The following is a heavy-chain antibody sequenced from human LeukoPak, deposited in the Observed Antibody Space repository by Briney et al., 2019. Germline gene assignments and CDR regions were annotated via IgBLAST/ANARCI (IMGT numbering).Heavy chain of an antibody. CDR3: ARDDLNSYAG. CDR2: INPNSGGT. CDR1: GYTFTGYY. Sequence: ASVKVSCKASGYTFTGYYMHWVRQAPGQGLEWMGWINPNSGGTNYAQNFQGRVTMTRDTSISTAYMELSRLKSDDAAVYYCARDDLNSYAGWGQGTLVTVSS. D-gene: IGHD2-2*01. J-gene: IGHJ4*02. V-gene: IGHV1-2*02.